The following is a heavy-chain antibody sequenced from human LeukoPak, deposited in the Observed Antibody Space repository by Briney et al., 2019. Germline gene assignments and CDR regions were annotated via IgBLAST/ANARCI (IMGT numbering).Heavy chain of an antibody. V-gene: IGHV3-30*18. Sequence: GGSLRLSCAASGFSFTSYGIHLVRQAPGKGLEWLALISYDGGTKYYTDSVKGRFTVSRDNSNNTLYLQMTSLRVEDTAMYYCAKLPYYYKTSDFSLWGQGTLVTVSS. CDR2: ISYDGGTK. CDR1: GFSFTSYG. D-gene: IGHD3-22*01. CDR3: AKLPYYYKTSDFSL. J-gene: IGHJ4*02.